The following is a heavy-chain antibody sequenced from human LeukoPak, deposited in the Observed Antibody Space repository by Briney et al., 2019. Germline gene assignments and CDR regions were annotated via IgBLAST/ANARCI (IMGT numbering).Heavy chain of an antibody. CDR2: IYYSGST. J-gene: IGHJ2*01. D-gene: IGHD2-21*02. CDR1: GFTFSSYW. CDR3: ARARRYCDGDCSSGVYWYFDL. V-gene: IGHV4-59*01. Sequence: GSLRLSCAASGFTFSSYWMSWIRQPPGRGLEGIGYIYYSGSTNYNPSLKSRVTISVDTSKNQFSLKLSSVTAADTAVYYWARARRYCDGDCSSGVYWYFDLWGRGTLVTVSS.